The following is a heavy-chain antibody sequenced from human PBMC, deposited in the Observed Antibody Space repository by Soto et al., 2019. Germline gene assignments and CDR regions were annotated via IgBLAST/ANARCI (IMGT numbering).Heavy chain of an antibody. D-gene: IGHD3-16*02. J-gene: IGHJ3*02. CDR3: ARSGGVYDYIWGSYRYTAFDI. Sequence: QVQLVQSGAEVKKPGASVKVSCKASGYTFTSYDINWVRQATGQGLDWMGWMNPNSGNTGYAQKFQGRVTMTRNTSISTAYMELSSLRSEDTAVYYCARSGGVYDYIWGSYRYTAFDIWGQGTMVTVSS. CDR2: MNPNSGNT. V-gene: IGHV1-8*01. CDR1: GYTFTSYD.